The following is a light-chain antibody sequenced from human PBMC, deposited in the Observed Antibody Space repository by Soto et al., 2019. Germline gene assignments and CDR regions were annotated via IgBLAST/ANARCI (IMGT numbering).Light chain of an antibody. CDR1: QGISNY. V-gene: IGKV1-27*01. CDR3: QKYKSAPRT. J-gene: IGKJ4*01. CDR2: AAS. Sequence: DIQMTQSPSSLSASVGDRVTITCRASQGISNYLAWYQQKPGKVPKLLIYAASTLQSGVPSRFGGSGSGTDFNLTITRLQPENVASYYCQKYKSAPRTFGGGTNVESK.